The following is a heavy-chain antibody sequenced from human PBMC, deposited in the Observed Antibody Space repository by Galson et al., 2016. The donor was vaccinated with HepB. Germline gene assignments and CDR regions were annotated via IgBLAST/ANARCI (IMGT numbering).Heavy chain of an antibody. Sequence: SLRLSCAASGFTFRDFPMIWVRQAPGQGLEWVSSISSDGVYTYYADSLKGRFSISRDNAKNSLFLQMSSLRAEDTAMYYCARDYFCVGASRRGERGRFDYWGQGALVTVSS. J-gene: IGHJ4*02. V-gene: IGHV3-21*01. D-gene: IGHD2-21*01. CDR3: ARDYFCVGASRRGERGRFDY. CDR1: GFTFRDFP. CDR2: ISSDGVYT.